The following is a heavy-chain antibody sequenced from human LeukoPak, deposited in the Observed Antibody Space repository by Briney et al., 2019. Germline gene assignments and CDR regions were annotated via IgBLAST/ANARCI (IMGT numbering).Heavy chain of an antibody. J-gene: IGHJ5*02. D-gene: IGHD6-13*01. CDR1: GYSISSGYY. V-gene: IGHV4-38-2*02. CDR3: ARHLPLLGRLYSSWHHWFDP. Sequence: SETLSLTCTVSGYSISSGYYWGWIRQPPGKGLEWIGEINHSGSTNYNPSLKSRVTISVDTSKNQFSLKLSSVTAADTAVYYCARHLPLLGRLYSSWHHWFDPWGRGTLVTVSS. CDR2: INHSGST.